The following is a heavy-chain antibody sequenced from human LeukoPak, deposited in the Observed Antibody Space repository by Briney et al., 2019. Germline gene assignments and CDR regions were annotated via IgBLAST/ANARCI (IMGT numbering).Heavy chain of an antibody. J-gene: IGHJ4*02. CDR1: GGSMYSYY. CDR3: ARSSSSSNDY. V-gene: IGHV4-4*07. Sequence: PSETLSLTCSVSGGSMYSYYWNWIRQPAGKGLEWIGRIYTSGITKYHPSFESRVTMSVDTSKNQFSLKLSSVTAADTAVYYCARSSSSSNDYWGQGTLVTVSS. CDR2: IYTSGIT. D-gene: IGHD6-13*01.